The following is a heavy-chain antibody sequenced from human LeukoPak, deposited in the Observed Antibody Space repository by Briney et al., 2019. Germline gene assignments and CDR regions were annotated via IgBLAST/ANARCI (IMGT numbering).Heavy chain of an antibody. CDR2: IYYSGST. Sequence: SETLSLTCTVSGGSISSYYWSWIRQPPGKGLEWIGYIYYSGSTNYNPSLKSRVTISVDTSKNQFSLKLSSVTAADTAVYYCARERYSGSYLTAFDIWGQGTMVTVSS. V-gene: IGHV4-59*12. D-gene: IGHD1-26*01. CDR1: GGSISSYY. CDR3: ARERYSGSYLTAFDI. J-gene: IGHJ3*02.